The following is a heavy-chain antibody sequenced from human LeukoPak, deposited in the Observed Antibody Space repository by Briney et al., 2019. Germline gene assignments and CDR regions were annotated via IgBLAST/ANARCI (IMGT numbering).Heavy chain of an antibody. D-gene: IGHD3-10*01. CDR1: GFTFSSYG. CDR3: AKDGVGGFGELCLDYYMYV. J-gene: IGHJ6*03. Sequence: GGALRLSCAASGFTFSSYGMHWVRQAPGPGLGWVAFIRYDGSNKYYADSVKGRFTISRDNSKNKLYLQMNSLRAEDTAVYYCAKDGVGGFGELCLDYYMYVWGKGTTVPVSS. CDR2: IRYDGSNK. V-gene: IGHV3-30*02.